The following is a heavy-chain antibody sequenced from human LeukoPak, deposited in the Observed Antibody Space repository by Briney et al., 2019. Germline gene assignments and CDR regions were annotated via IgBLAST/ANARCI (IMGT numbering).Heavy chain of an antibody. CDR3: AGSSNSWYSAFDV. Sequence: PSETLSLTCTFSGGSISSYYWNWIRQPPGKGLEWIGYIYYSGSTSGSTNYNPSLKSRVTISLDTSKNQFSLKLSSVTTADTAVYYCAGSSNSWYSAFDVWGQGSMVTVSS. CDR2: IYYSGSTSGST. V-gene: IGHV4-59*01. J-gene: IGHJ3*01. CDR1: GGSISSYY. D-gene: IGHD6-13*01.